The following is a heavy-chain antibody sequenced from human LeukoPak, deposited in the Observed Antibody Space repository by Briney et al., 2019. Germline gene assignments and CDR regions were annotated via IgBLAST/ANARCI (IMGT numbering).Heavy chain of an antibody. Sequence: PSESLSLTCTVSGGSISSGGYYWSWIRQHPGKGLEWIGYIYYSGSTYYNPSLKSRVTISVDTSKNQFSLKLSSVTAADTAVYYCANYGSGSYRFDPWGQGTLVTVSS. D-gene: IGHD3-10*01. J-gene: IGHJ5*02. CDR1: GGSISSGGYY. CDR2: IYYSGST. V-gene: IGHV4-31*03. CDR3: ANYGSGSYRFDP.